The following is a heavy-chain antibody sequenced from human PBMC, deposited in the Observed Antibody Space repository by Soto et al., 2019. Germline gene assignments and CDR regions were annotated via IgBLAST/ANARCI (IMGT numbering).Heavy chain of an antibody. Sequence: EVQLVESGGGLVQPGGSLRLSCAASGFSFSTYWMHWVRQGPWKGLVWVSRIDHDGRSTSYADSVKGRFTISRDNAKNTLSLKMNSLTVEDTGVYYCVRKAGASYMPAEYFQHWGQGTLVNVSS. D-gene: IGHD2-2*01. CDR3: VRKAGASYMPAEYFQH. CDR1: GFSFSTYW. CDR2: IDHDGRST. J-gene: IGHJ1*01. V-gene: IGHV3-74*01.